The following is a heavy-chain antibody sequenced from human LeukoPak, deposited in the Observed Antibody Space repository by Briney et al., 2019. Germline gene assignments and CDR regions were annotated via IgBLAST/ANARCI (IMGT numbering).Heavy chain of an antibody. Sequence: PSETLSLTCTVSGNSISSGDYYWSWIRQPAGKGLEWIGRIYTSGSTTYNPSLKSRVTLSGDTSENQFSLRPSSVTAADTAVYYCARASYSYDISGWVPFDYWGQGTLVTVSS. V-gene: IGHV4-61*02. CDR1: GNSISSGDYY. D-gene: IGHD3-22*01. J-gene: IGHJ4*02. CDR2: IYTSGST. CDR3: ARASYSYDISGWVPFDY.